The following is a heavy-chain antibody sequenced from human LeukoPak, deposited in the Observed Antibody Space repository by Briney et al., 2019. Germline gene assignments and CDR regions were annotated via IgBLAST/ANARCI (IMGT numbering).Heavy chain of an antibody. CDR3: ARSRSGSSWYPAFYYFDY. CDR1: GFTFSDYY. D-gene: IGHD6-13*01. CDR2: ISSSGSTI. V-gene: IGHV3-11*01. J-gene: IGHJ4*02. Sequence: GGSLRLSYAAYGFTFSDYYMSWIRQAPGKGLEWVTYISSSGSTIYYADSVKGRFTISRDNAKNSLYLQMNSLRAEDTAVYYCARSRSGSSWYPAFYYFDYWGQGTLVTVSS.